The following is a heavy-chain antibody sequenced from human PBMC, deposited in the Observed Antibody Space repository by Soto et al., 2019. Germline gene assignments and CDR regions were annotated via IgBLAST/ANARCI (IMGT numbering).Heavy chain of an antibody. CDR2: INHSGST. V-gene: IGHV4-34*01. Sequence: QVRLQQWGAGLLKPSETLPLTCAVYGGSFSDYYWSWIRQPPGKGLEWIGEINHSGSTNYNPSLKRRVTIPVDTSKNQFSLKLNSVTAADTAVYYCAREVPSRYFDLWGRGTPVTVSS. J-gene: IGHJ2*01. CDR3: AREVPSRYFDL. CDR1: GGSFSDYY. D-gene: IGHD3-10*01.